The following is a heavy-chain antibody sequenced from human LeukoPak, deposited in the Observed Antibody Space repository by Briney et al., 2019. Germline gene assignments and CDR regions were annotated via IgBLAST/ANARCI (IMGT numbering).Heavy chain of an antibody. J-gene: IGHJ4*02. V-gene: IGHV5-51*01. CDR2: IYPGDSDT. Sequence: GESLKISCKGSGYSFTNYWIAWVRQTPGKGLEWMGIIYPGDSDTRYSPSFQGQATISADKSINTAYLQWSSLKASDTAIYYCARDTGSGWPRGYFDYWGQGTLVAVSS. D-gene: IGHD6-19*01. CDR1: GYSFTNYW. CDR3: ARDTGSGWPRGYFDY.